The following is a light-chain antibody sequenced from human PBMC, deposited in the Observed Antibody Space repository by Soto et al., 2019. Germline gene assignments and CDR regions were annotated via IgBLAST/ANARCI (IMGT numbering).Light chain of an antibody. J-gene: IGLJ2*01. CDR1: SGHSSYA. V-gene: IGLV4-69*01. CDR2: VNSDGSH. CDR3: QTWGMVV. Sequence: QPVLTQSPSASASLGASVKLTCTLSSGHSSYAIAWHQQQPEKGPRYLMKVNSDGSHSKGDGIPDRFSGSSSGAERYLTISSLQSEDEADYYCQTWGMVVFGGGTKVTVL.